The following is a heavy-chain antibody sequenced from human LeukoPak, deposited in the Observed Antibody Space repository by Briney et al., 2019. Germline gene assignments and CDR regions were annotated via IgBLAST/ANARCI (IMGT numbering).Heavy chain of an antibody. V-gene: IGHV3-21*01. CDR3: ARGPRPDFWSGYLF. CDR1: GFTFSSYS. J-gene: IGHJ3*01. Sequence: GGSLTLSCAASGFTFSSYSMNWVRQAPGKGREWVSSISSSSRYIYYADSVKGRFTISRDNAKNSLYLQMNSLRAEDTAVYYCARGPRPDFWSGYLFWGQGTMVTVSS. D-gene: IGHD3-3*01. CDR2: ISSSSRYI.